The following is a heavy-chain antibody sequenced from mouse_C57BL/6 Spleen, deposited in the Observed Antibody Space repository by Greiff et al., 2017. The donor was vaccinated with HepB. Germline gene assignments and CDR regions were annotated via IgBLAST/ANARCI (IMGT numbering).Heavy chain of an antibody. V-gene: IGHV1-19*01. D-gene: IGHD1-1*01. CDR3: ARQGLRPYYYAMDY. CDR1: GYTFTDYY. Sequence: EVQLQQSGPVLVKPGASVKMSCKASGYTFTDYYMNWVKQSHGKSLEWIGVINPYNGGTSYNQKFKGKATLTVDKASSTAYMELNSLTSEDSAVYDCARQGLRPYYYAMDYWGQGTSVTVSS. CDR2: INPYNGGT. J-gene: IGHJ4*01.